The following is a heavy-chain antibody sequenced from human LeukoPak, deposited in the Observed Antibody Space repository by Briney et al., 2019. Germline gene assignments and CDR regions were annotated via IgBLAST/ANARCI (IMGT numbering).Heavy chain of an antibody. V-gene: IGHV4-39*07. D-gene: IGHD3-22*01. CDR1: GGSISSSSYY. CDR2: IYYSGST. J-gene: IGHJ2*01. CDR3: ASLSGDSSGYRYWYFDL. Sequence: SETLSLTCTVSGGSISSSSYYWGWIRQPPGKGLEWIGGIYYSGSTYYNPSLKSRVTISVDTSKNQFSLKLSSVTAADTAVYYCASLSGDSSGYRYWYFDLWGRGTLVTVSS.